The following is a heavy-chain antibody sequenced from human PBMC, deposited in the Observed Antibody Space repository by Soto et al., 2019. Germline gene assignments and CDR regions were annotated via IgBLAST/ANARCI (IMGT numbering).Heavy chain of an antibody. D-gene: IGHD6-13*01. V-gene: IGHV1-69*06. J-gene: IGHJ5*02. Sequence: SVKVSCKASGGTFSSYVISWVRQAPGQGLEWMGGIIPIFGTANYAQKFQGRVTITADKSTSTAYMELSSLISEDTAVYYCARVARIAAAGPELNWFDPWGQGTLVTVSS. CDR2: IIPIFGTA. CDR1: GGTFSSYV. CDR3: ARVARIAAAGPELNWFDP.